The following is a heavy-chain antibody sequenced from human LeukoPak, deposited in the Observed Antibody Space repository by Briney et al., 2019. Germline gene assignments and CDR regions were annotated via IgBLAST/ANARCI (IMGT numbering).Heavy chain of an antibody. D-gene: IGHD6-19*01. Sequence: ASVKVSCKASGYTLTCYYMHWVRQAPGQGLEWMGRINPNSGGTNYAQKFQGRVTMTRDTSISTAYMELSRLRSDDTAVYYCARDHSGWYSDDYFDYWGQGTLVTVSS. CDR3: ARDHSGWYSDDYFDY. CDR2: INPNSGGT. CDR1: GYTLTCYY. J-gene: IGHJ4*02. V-gene: IGHV1-2*06.